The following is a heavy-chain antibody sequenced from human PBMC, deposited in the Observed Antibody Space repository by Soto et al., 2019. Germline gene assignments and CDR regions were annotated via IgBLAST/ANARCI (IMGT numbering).Heavy chain of an antibody. CDR2: IYPGDSDT. D-gene: IGHD2-21*02. V-gene: IGHV5-51*01. CDR1: GYSFTSYW. CDR3: ARRGVTASIYYYYGMDV. J-gene: IGHJ6*02. Sequence: PGESLKISCKGSGYSFTSYWIGWVRQMPGKGLEWMGIIYPGDSDTRYSPSFQGQVTISADKSISTAYLQWSSLKASDTAMYYCARRGVTASIYYYYGMDVWGQGTTVTVSS.